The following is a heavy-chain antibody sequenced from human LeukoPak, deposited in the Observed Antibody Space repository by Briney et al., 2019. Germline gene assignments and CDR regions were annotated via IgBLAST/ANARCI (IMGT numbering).Heavy chain of an antibody. D-gene: IGHD6-13*01. CDR1: GGTFSRYG. J-gene: IGHJ4*02. CDR3: ARDPDAPGIAAAEDDY. CDR2: IIPLFGKA. Sequence: SVKVSCKASGGTFSRYGISWVRQAPGQGLEWMGGIIPLFGKANYAQKFQGRVTITADESTSTAYMELSSLRSGDTAVYYCARDPDAPGIAAAEDDYWGQGTLVTVSS. V-gene: IGHV1-69*13.